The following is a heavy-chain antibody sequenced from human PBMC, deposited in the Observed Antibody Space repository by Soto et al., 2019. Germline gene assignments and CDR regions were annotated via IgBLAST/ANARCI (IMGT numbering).Heavy chain of an antibody. CDR1: GYTFINYY. D-gene: IGHD3-9*01. CDR3: SRNDMSGLDS. J-gene: IGHJ4*02. CDR2: INPSGGST. V-gene: IGHV1-46*01. Sequence: QVQLVQSGAEVKKPGASVKVSCKASGYTFINYYIHWVRQAPGQGLEWMGMINPSGGSTSYARKFQGRVTMTSDTSTRTVYMELSSLISEDTDVYYCSRNDMSGLDSWGQGTLVTVSS.